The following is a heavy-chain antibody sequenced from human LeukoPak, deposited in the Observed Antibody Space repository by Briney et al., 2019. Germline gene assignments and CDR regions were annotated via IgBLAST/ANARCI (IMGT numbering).Heavy chain of an antibody. V-gene: IGHV4-34*01. J-gene: IGHJ4*02. CDR3: ARGRGSGWFYAYYFDY. CDR1: GGSFSGYY. CDR2: INHSGST. Sequence: PSETLSLTCAVYGGSFSGYYWSWIRQPPGKGLEWIGEINHSGSTNYNPSLKSRVTISLDTSKNQFSLTLSSVTAADTAVYYCARGRGSGWFYAYYFDYWGQGTLVTVSS. D-gene: IGHD6-19*01.